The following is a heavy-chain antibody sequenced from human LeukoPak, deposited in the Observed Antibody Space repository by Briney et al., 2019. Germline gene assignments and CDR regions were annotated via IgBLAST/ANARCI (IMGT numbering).Heavy chain of an antibody. CDR1: GFTFRSYS. D-gene: IGHD3-16*01. Sequence: GESLRLSCTASGFTFRSYSMNWVRQAPGKGLEWLSYISSTSSAIYYADSLKGRFTISRDNAKNSLYLQMDSLRDEDTAVYYCARVIGSYGDSAYWGQGTLVTVSS. J-gene: IGHJ4*02. CDR3: ARVIGSYGDSAY. V-gene: IGHV3-48*02. CDR2: ISSTSSAI.